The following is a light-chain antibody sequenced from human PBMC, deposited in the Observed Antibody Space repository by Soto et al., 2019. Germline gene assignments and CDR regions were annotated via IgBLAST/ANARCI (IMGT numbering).Light chain of an antibody. CDR1: QSVLYSSNNKNY. Sequence: DIVMTQSPDSLAVSLGERATINCKSSQSVLYSSNNKNYLAWYQQKPGQPPILVIYWASARESGVPDRFSGSGSGTDFTLTISSLQAEDVAVYYCQQYYSTPYTFGQGPKLEIK. CDR3: QQYYSTPYT. J-gene: IGKJ2*01. CDR2: WAS. V-gene: IGKV4-1*01.